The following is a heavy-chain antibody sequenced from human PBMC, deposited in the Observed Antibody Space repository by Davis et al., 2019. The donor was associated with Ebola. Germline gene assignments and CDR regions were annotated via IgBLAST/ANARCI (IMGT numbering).Heavy chain of an antibody. V-gene: IGHV7-4-1*02. J-gene: IGHJ4*02. CDR2: INTRTGSP. CDR1: GYTFSNYG. D-gene: IGHD6-19*01. CDR3: ARFDNSGWVNS. Sequence: AASVKVSCKASGYTFSNYGITWVRQAPGQGLECMGWINTRTGSPTYAQGFTGRFVFSLDTSVSTASLQISSLKAEDTAVYYCARFDNSGWVNSWGQGTLVTVSS.